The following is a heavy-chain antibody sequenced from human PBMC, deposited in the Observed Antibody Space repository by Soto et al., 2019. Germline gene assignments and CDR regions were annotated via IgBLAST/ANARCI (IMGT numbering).Heavy chain of an antibody. Sequence: QVQLVQSGAEVKKPGASVKVSCKASGYTFASYGISWVRQAPGQGLEWMGWISAYNGITSYAQKLQGRVTMTTDTSTSTAYIARRSLRSADPAVYSCARSGVCEPRDYWGPGTLVTVS. CDR3: ARSGVCEPRDY. CDR1: GYTFASYG. V-gene: IGHV1-18*01. CDR2: ISAYNGIT. J-gene: IGHJ4*02. D-gene: IGHD3-3*01.